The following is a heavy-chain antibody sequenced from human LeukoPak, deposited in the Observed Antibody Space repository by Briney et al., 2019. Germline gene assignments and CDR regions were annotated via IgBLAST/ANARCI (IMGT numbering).Heavy chain of an antibody. D-gene: IGHD6-19*01. CDR1: GGSFSGYY. CDR2: INHSGST. J-gene: IGHJ5*02. Sequence: PSETLSLTCAGYGGSFSGYYWSWIRQPPGKGLEWIGEINHSGSTNYNPSLKSRVTISVDTSKNQFSLKLSSVTAADTAVYYCARAPQWLVRWFDPWGQGTLVTVSS. V-gene: IGHV4-34*01. CDR3: ARAPQWLVRWFDP.